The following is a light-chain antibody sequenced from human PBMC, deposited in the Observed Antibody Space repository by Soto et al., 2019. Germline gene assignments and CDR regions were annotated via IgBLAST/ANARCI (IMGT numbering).Light chain of an antibody. CDR1: SSDVGAYNY. CDR2: DVT. CDR3: NSYTSSTTPYV. J-gene: IGLJ1*01. V-gene: IGLV2-14*03. Sequence: QSALTQPASVSGSPGQSITISCTGSSSDVGAYNYVSWYQHHPDKAPKLXIYDVTXRXSGVXNRFSXXKSXXXXSLTISGXXXXXXXXXYCNSYTSSTTPYVFGTGTKLTVL.